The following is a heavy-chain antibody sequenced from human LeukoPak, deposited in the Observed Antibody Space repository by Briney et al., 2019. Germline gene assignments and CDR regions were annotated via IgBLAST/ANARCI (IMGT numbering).Heavy chain of an antibody. CDR3: AKDSRYGSGAAGGMDV. D-gene: IGHD3-10*01. V-gene: IGHV3-9*01. J-gene: IGHJ6*02. Sequence: GRSLRLSCAASGFTFDDYAMHWVRQALGKGLEWVSGISWNSGSIGYADSVKGRFTISRDNAKNSLYLQMNSLRAEDTALYYCAKDSRYGSGAAGGMDVWGQGTTVTVSS. CDR1: GFTFDDYA. CDR2: ISWNSGSI.